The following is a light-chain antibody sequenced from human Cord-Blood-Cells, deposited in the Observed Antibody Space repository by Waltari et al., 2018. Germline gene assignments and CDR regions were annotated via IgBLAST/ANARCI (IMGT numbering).Light chain of an antibody. V-gene: IGKV1-39*01. J-gene: IGKJ1*01. CDR1: QSISSY. CDR2: AAS. CDR3: QQSYSTPPT. Sequence: DIQMTQSPSSLSASVGDRVTITGRASQSISSYLNWDQQKPGKAPKLLIYAASSFQSGVPSRFSGSGSRTDFTLTISSLQPEDFATYYCQQSYSTPPTFGQGTKVEIK.